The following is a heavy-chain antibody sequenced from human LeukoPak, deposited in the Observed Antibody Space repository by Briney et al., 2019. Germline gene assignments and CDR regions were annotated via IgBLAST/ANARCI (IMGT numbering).Heavy chain of an antibody. CDR2: INHSGST. CDR1: GGSFSGYY. D-gene: IGHD2-2*01. CDR3: ARDYCTSTTCPNWFDP. V-gene: IGHV4-34*01. J-gene: IGHJ5*02. Sequence: SETLSLTCAVYGGSFSGYYWSWIRQPPGKGLEWIGEINHSGSTNYNPSLKSRVTISVDKSKNQFSLKLNSVTAADTAVYYCARDYCTSTTCPNWFDPWGQGTLVTVSS.